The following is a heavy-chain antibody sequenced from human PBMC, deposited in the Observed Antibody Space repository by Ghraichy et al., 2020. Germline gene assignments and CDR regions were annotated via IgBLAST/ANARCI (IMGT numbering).Heavy chain of an antibody. Sequence: GESLNISCAASGFTFSNAWMSWVRQAPGKGLEWVGRIKSKTDGGTTDYAAPVKGRFTISRDDSKNTLYLQMNSLKTEDTAVYYCTTGGGYYYDSSGYYGYWGQGTLVTVSS. CDR3: TTGGGYYYDSSGYYGY. J-gene: IGHJ4*02. CDR2: IKSKTDGGTT. D-gene: IGHD3-22*01. V-gene: IGHV3-15*01. CDR1: GFTFSNAW.